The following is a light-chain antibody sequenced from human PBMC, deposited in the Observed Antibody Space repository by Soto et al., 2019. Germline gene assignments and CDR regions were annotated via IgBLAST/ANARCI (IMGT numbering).Light chain of an antibody. Sequence: IQLTQSPSSLSASVGDRVTITCRASQGIRNYLAWYQQKPGKAPNLLIFAASTLHSGVPSRFSGSGSETDFTLIISNLQPDDSATYFCQQLLSYPITFGGGTKVDIK. CDR3: QQLLSYPIT. J-gene: IGKJ4*01. CDR1: QGIRNY. CDR2: AAS. V-gene: IGKV1-9*01.